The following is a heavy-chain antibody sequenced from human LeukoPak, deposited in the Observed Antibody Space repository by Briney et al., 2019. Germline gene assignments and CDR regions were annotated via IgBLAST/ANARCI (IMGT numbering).Heavy chain of an antibody. CDR3: ARHAGQWQAYFDH. D-gene: IGHD6-19*01. Sequence: PSETLSLTCAVSRGSISGYYWSWIRQPPGKGLEWIGYIFRGNTNYNPSLESRVTISLDTSKNHFSLKMNSVTAADTAVYYCARHAGQWQAYFDHWGQGTLLTVSS. J-gene: IGHJ4*02. CDR2: IFRGNT. V-gene: IGHV4-59*08. CDR1: RGSISGYY.